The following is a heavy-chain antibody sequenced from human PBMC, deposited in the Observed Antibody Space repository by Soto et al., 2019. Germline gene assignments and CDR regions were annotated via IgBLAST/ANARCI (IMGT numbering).Heavy chain of an antibody. CDR1: GFSLSGGGVG. Sequence: ESGPTLVNPTQTLTLTCTFSGFSLSGGGVGVGWIRQPPGKALQWVALIYWNDDKRYSPSLKSRLTITKDTSKNQVVRTMTNMDPDDTATYYCAHKTDTVDWFGPWGRGTLVTVSS. V-gene: IGHV2-5*01. CDR2: IYWNDDK. D-gene: IGHD5-18*01. J-gene: IGHJ5*02. CDR3: AHKTDTVDWFGP.